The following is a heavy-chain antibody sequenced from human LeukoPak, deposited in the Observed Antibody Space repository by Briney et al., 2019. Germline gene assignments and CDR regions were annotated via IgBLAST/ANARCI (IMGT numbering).Heavy chain of an antibody. CDR1: GYRFTTYW. D-gene: IGHD5-12*01. Sequence: GESLQISCKGSGYRFTTYWIGWVRQLPGKGLEWMGVIYPGDSDARYGPSFQGQATISVDKSITTAYLQWSSLKASDTAMYYCARYSSGSDTYYFDYWGQGTLVTVSS. CDR3: ARYSSGSDTYYFDY. V-gene: IGHV5-51*01. CDR2: IYPGDSDA. J-gene: IGHJ4*02.